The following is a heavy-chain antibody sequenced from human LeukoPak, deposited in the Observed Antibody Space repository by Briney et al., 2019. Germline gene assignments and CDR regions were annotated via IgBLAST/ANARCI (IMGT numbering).Heavy chain of an antibody. J-gene: IGHJ4*02. CDR2: ISYDGSNK. D-gene: IGHD2/OR15-2a*01. V-gene: IGHV3-30*18. CDR1: GFTFNTYG. Sequence: GGSLRLTCAVSGFTFNTYGKYWVRLAPGKGLEWVAVISYDGSNKYYADSVKGRFTISRDNSKNTLFLQMNSLRAEDTALYYCAKLLITRVVIPPALDSWGQGTLVTVSS. CDR3: AKLLITRVVIPPALDS.